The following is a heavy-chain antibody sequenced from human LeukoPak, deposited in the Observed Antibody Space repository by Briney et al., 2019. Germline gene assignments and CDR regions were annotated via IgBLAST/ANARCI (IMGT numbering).Heavy chain of an antibody. J-gene: IGHJ6*03. V-gene: IGHV4-4*07. CDR3: ARVSLGGVLYYYYYYMDV. CDR2: IYTSGST. Sequence: SETLSLTCTVSGGSISSYYWSWIRQPAGKGLEGIGRIYTSGSTYYNPSLKSRVTISVDTSKNQFSLKLSSVTAADTAMYYCARVSLGGVLYYYYYYMDVWGKGTTVTVSS. CDR1: GGSISSYY. D-gene: IGHD3-16*01.